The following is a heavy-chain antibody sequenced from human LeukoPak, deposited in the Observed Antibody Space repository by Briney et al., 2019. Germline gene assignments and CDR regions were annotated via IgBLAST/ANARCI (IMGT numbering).Heavy chain of an antibody. J-gene: IGHJ5*02. CDR2: IYWNDDK. D-gene: IGHD3-22*01. V-gene: IGHV2-5*01. Sequence: SGPALVNPTQTLTLTCTFSGFSLSTSGVGVGWIRQPPGKALEWLALIYWNDDKRYSPSLKSRLTITKDTPKNQVVLTMTNMDPVDTATYYCAHSRDTDTYYYDSSGVNWFDPWGQGTLVTVSS. CDR3: AHSRDTDTYYYDSSGVNWFDP. CDR1: GFSLSTSGVG.